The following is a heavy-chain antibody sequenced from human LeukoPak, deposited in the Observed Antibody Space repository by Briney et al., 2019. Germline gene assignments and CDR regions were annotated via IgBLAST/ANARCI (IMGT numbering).Heavy chain of an antibody. D-gene: IGHD4-23*01. CDR1: GGSISSGSYY. CDR3: ARSSTTTVANDY. V-gene: IGHV4-30-4*01. Sequence: SQTLSLTCTVSGGSISSGSYYWSWIRQPTGKGLEWIGCIYYSGSTYYNPSLKSRVTISVDTSKNQFSLKLSSVTAADTAVYYCARSSTTTVANDYWGQGTLVTVSS. J-gene: IGHJ4*02. CDR2: IYYSGST.